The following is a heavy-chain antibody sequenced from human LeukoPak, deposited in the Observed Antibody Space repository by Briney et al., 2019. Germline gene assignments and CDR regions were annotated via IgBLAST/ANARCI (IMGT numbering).Heavy chain of an antibody. J-gene: IGHJ3*01. CDR2: ISYGGST. CDR3: AKGIFGMVLNAFDL. V-gene: IGHV4-59*01. Sequence: SETLSLTCTVSGVSISSYYWTWIRQPPGRGLEWVGYISYGGSTNYNPSLKSRVTISVDTSTTQFSLKLSSVTAADTAVYYCAKGIFGMVLNAFDLWGRGTMVTVSS. D-gene: IGHD3-3*01. CDR1: GVSISSYY.